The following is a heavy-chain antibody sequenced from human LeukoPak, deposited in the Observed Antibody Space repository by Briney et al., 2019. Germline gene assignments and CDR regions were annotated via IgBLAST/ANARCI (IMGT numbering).Heavy chain of an antibody. V-gene: IGHV3-33*01. D-gene: IGHD2-2*02. CDR2: IWYDGSNK. CDR1: GFTFSSYG. J-gene: IGHJ6*02. CDR3: AREEIVVVPAAITFHYYYGMDV. Sequence: GGSLRLSCAASGFTFSSYGMHWVRQAPGKGLEWVAVIWYDGSNKYYADSVKGRFTISRDNSKNTLYLQMNSLRAEDTAVYYCAREEIVVVPAAITFHYYYGMDVWGQGTTVTVSS.